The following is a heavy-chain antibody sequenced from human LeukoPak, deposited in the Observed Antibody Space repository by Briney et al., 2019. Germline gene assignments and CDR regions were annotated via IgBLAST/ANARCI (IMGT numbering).Heavy chain of an antibody. V-gene: IGHV3-21*01. CDR1: GFTFSSYS. CDR3: AKGKDSVAGATNDY. Sequence: GGSLRLSCAVSGFTFSSYSMSWVRQAPGKGLEWVSSISSSGTYKYYADSVKGRFTVSRDNAKNSLYLQMNSLRAEDTAVYYCAKGKDSVAGATNDYWGQGTLVTVSS. D-gene: IGHD6-19*01. J-gene: IGHJ4*02. CDR2: ISSSGTYK.